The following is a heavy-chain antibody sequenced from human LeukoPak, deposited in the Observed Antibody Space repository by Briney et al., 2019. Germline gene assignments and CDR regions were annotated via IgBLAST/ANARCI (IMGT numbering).Heavy chain of an antibody. V-gene: IGHV3-30*02. J-gene: IGHJ4*02. CDR3: ATYYYDILTGYAFDY. CDR2: IRYDEVKK. Sequence: GGSLRLSCAASGFTFSSYGMHWVRQAPGKGLEWVAFIRYDEVKKYYADSVKGRFTISRDNSKNKLYLQMNSLRAEDTAVYYCATYYYDILTGYAFDYWGQGTLVTVSS. D-gene: IGHD3-9*01. CDR1: GFTFSSYG.